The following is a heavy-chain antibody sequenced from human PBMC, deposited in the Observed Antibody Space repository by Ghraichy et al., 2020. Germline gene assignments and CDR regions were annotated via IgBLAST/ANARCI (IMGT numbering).Heavy chain of an antibody. J-gene: IGHJ5*02. CDR2: IYTSGST. Sequence: SETLSLTCTVSGGSISSYYWSWIRQPAGKGLEWIGRIYTSGSTNYNPSLKSRVTMSVDTSKNQFSLKLSSVTAADTAVYYCAREGGVVAATKGWEYNWFDPWGQGTLVTVSS. D-gene: IGHD2-15*01. CDR1: GGSISSYY. V-gene: IGHV4-4*07. CDR3: AREGGVVAATKGWEYNWFDP.